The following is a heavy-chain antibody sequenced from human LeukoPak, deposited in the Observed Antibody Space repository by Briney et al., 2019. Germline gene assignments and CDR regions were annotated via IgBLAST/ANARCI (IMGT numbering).Heavy chain of an antibody. CDR1: GFTFSSYG. Sequence: PGGSLRLSCAASGFTFSSYGMHWVRQAPGKGLEWVAVISYDGSNKYYADSVKGRFTISRDNSKNTLYLQMNSLRAEDTAVYYCAKDRRTTFDHWGQGTLVTVSS. J-gene: IGHJ4*02. CDR2: ISYDGSNK. V-gene: IGHV3-30*18. CDR3: AKDRRTTFDH. D-gene: IGHD4-17*01.